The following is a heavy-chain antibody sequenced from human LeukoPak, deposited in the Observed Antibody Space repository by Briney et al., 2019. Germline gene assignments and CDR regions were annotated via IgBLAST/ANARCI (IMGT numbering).Heavy chain of an antibody. D-gene: IGHD1-26*01. V-gene: IGHV3-53*01. J-gene: IGHJ3*02. Sequence: PGGSLRLSCAASGFTFSSNYMSWVRQAPGKGLEWVSVIYSGGSTYYADSVKGRFTISRDNSKNTLYLQMNSLRAEDTAVYYCARAGSSGSYLGYAFDIWGQGTMVTVSS. CDR3: ARAGSSGSYLGYAFDI. CDR2: IYSGGST. CDR1: GFTFSSNY.